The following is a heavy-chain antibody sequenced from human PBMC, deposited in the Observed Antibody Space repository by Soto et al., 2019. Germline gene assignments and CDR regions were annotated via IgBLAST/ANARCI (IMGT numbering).Heavy chain of an antibody. V-gene: IGHV3-30*03. CDR2: ISYDGSNK. CDR1: GFTFSSYG. J-gene: IGHJ4*02. Sequence: LRLSCAASGFTFSSYGMHWVRQAPGKGLEWVAVISYDGSNKYYADSVKGRFTISRDNSKNTLYLQMNSLRAEDTAVYYCAYCGGSCYSGLDYWGQGTLVTVSS. D-gene: IGHD2-15*01. CDR3: AYCGGSCYSGLDY.